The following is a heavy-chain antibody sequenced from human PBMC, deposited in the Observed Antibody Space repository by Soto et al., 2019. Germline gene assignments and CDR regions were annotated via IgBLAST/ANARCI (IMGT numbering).Heavy chain of an antibody. J-gene: IGHJ4*02. CDR1: GFTFSSYN. CDR3: ARASDYYDSGTYYRYFDY. V-gene: IGHV3-64*01. D-gene: IGHD3-10*01. Sequence: GGSLRLSCAASGFTFSSYNMLWVRQAPGKGLEYVSAISSNGGSTYYAKSVKGRFTLSRDNSKNTLYLQMGSLRAEDMAVYYFARASDYYDSGTYYRYFDYWGRGTLVTVSS. CDR2: ISSNGGST.